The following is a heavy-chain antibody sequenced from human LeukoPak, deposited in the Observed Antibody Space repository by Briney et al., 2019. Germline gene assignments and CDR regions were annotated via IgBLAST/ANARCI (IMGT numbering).Heavy chain of an antibody. CDR3: ASHYYGSGSNYWGYYFDY. Sequence: GGSLRLSCAASGFTFSSYWMSWVRQAPGKGLEWVANIKPDGVEKYYVDSVRGRFTISRDNAKNSLYLQMNNLRAEDTAVYYCASHYYGSGSNYWGYYFDYWGQGTLVTVSS. CDR1: GFTFSSYW. D-gene: IGHD3-10*01. J-gene: IGHJ4*02. CDR2: IKPDGVEK. V-gene: IGHV3-7*01.